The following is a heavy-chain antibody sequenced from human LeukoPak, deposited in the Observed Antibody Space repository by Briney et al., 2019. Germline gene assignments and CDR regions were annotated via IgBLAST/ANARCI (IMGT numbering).Heavy chain of an antibody. Sequence: SETLSLTCTVSGGSISSYYWSWIRQPPGKGLEWIGYIYYSGSTNYNPSLKSRVTISVDTSKNQFSLKLSSVTAADTAVYYCARDQKSAMVRNYYGMDVWGQGTTVTVSS. CDR3: ARDQKSAMVRNYYGMDV. CDR2: IYYSGST. CDR1: GGSISSYY. J-gene: IGHJ6*02. D-gene: IGHD5-18*01. V-gene: IGHV4-59*12.